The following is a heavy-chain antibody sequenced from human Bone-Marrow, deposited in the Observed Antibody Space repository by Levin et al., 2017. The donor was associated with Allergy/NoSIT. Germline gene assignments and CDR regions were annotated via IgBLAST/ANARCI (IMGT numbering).Heavy chain of an antibody. CDR3: ARDRCSGGSCSGGPNDY. CDR2: INPSGGST. CDR1: GYTFTSYY. D-gene: IGHD2-15*01. J-gene: IGHJ4*02. Sequence: GASVKVSCKASGYTFTSYYMHWVRQAPGQGLEWMGIINPSGGSTSYAQKFQGRVTMTRDTSTSTVYMELSSLRSEDTAVYYCARDRCSGGSCSGGPNDYWGQGTLVTVSS. V-gene: IGHV1-46*01.